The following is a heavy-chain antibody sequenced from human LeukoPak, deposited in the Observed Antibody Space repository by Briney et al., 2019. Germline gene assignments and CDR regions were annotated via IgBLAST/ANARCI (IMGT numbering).Heavy chain of an antibody. CDR3: ARGPYDILTGYYLLYYYYYGMDV. CDR1: GYTFTGYY. CDR2: MNPNSGNT. Sequence: AASVKVSCKASGYTFTGYYMHWVRQAPGQGLEWMGWMNPNSGNTGYAQKFQGRVTMTRNTSISTAYMELSSLRSEDTAVYYCARGPYDILTGYYLLYYYYYGMDVWGQGTTVTVSS. J-gene: IGHJ6*02. D-gene: IGHD3-9*01. V-gene: IGHV1-8*02.